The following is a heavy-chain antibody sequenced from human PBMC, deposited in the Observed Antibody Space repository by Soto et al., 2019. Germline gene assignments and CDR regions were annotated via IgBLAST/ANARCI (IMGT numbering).Heavy chain of an antibody. J-gene: IGHJ4*02. CDR1: GYTFTIYY. CDR2: INPSGGNT. CDR3: ARDLGGWPDY. D-gene: IGHD2-15*01. Sequence: ASVKVSCTASGYTFTIYYMHWVRQAPGQGLEWMGRINPSGGNTSYAQKFQGRVTMTRDTSASTAYMELSSLRSEDTAVYYCARDLGGWPDYWGQGTLVTVSS. V-gene: IGHV1-46*01.